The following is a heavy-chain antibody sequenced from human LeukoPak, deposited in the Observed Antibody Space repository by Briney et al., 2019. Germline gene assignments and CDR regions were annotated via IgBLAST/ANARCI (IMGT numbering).Heavy chain of an antibody. CDR2: IYTSGST. J-gene: IGHJ4*02. Sequence: PSETLSLTCTVSGGSISSYYWSWIRQPAGKGLEWIGRIYTSGSTNYNPSLKSRVTMSVDTSKNQFSLKLSSVTAADTAVYYCARVSPYYYDSSGYYFDSWGQGTLVTVSS. CDR3: ARVSPYYYDSSGYYFDS. D-gene: IGHD3-22*01. CDR1: GGSISSYY. V-gene: IGHV4-4*07.